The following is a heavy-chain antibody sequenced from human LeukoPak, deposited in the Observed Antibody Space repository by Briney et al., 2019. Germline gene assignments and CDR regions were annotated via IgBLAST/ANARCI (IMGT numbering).Heavy chain of an antibody. CDR2: INPNNDDT. V-gene: IGHV1-2*02. CDR1: GYTFTGYY. J-gene: IGHJ4*02. Sequence: ASVKVSCKASGYTFTGYYMHWVRQAPGQGLEWMGWINPNNDDTNYAQKPQGRVTMTRDTSINTAYMELSSLRSDDTAMYYCARGDSSSWYYFDYWGQGTLVTVSS. CDR3: ARGDSSSWYYFDY. D-gene: IGHD6-13*01.